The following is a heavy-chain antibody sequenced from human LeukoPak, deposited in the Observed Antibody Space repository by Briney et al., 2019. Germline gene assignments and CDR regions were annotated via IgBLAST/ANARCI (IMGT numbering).Heavy chain of an antibody. CDR1: GGSFSGYY. V-gene: IGHV4-34*01. D-gene: IGHD3-22*01. Sequence: PSETLSLTCAVYGGSFSGYYWSWIRQPPGKGLEWIGEINHSGSTNYNPSLKSRVTISVDTSKNQFSLKLSSVTAADTAVYYCARLYDSSGYYSYYYYMDVWGQGTLVTVSS. J-gene: IGHJ6*03. CDR2: INHSGST. CDR3: ARLYDSSGYYSYYYYMDV.